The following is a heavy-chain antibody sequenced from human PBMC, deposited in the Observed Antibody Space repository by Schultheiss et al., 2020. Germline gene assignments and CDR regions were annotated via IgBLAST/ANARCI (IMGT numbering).Heavy chain of an antibody. D-gene: IGHD7-27*01. CDR2: IYYSGST. V-gene: IGHV4-59*08. CDR1: GGSISTYY. J-gene: IGHJ3*02. Sequence: SETLSLTCTVSGGSISTYYWSWIRQPPGKGLEWIGYIYYSGSTNYNPSLKSRGTISVYTAKNQFSLKLSSVTAADTAVYYCARPLLWGDAFDIWGQGTMVTVSS. CDR3: ARPLLWGDAFDI.